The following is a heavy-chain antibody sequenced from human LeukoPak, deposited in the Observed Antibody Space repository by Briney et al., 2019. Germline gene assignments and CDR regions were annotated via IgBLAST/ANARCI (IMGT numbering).Heavy chain of an antibody. CDR2: IWSDGTKE. CDR3: ARDKGERSLDY. CDR1: GYSFTSYW. J-gene: IGHJ4*02. D-gene: IGHD1-1*01. Sequence: GESLKISCKGSGYSFTSYWIGWVRQMPGKGLEWVAMIWSDGTKEHYADSVKGRLTISRDNSKNTVYLEVDSLRAEDTAVYYCARDKGERSLDYWGQGTLVTVSS. V-gene: IGHV3-33*01.